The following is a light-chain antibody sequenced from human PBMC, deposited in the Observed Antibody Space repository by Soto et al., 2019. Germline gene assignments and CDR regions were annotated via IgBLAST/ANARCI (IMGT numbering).Light chain of an antibody. CDR1: SSDVGNYKY. J-gene: IGLJ1*01. CDR2: EVS. Sequence: QSALTQPASVSGSPGQSITISCTGTSSDVGNYKYVSWYQQHPGKAPKLMIYEVSNRPSGVSNRFSGSKSGNTASLTISGLQAEDETDYYCCSYAGRYTYVFGTGTKVTVL. CDR3: CSYAGRYTYV. V-gene: IGLV2-14*01.